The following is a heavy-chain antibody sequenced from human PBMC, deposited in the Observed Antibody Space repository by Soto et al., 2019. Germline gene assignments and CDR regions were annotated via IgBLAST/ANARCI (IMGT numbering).Heavy chain of an antibody. V-gene: IGHV4-59*08. CDR2: IYYSGST. CDR3: ARRDSSSWAIDY. Sequence: QVQLQESGPGLVKPSETLSLTCTVSGGSISSYYWSWIRQPPGKGPEWIGYIYYSGSTNYNPSLKSRVTISVDTSKHQLSLKLSSVTAADTAVYYCARRDSSSWAIDYWGQGTLVTVSS. J-gene: IGHJ4*02. CDR1: GGSISSYY. D-gene: IGHD6-13*01.